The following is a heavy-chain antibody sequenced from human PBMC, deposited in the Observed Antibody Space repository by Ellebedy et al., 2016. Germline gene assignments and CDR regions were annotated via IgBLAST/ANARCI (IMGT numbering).Heavy chain of an antibody. CDR3: ATERGTAVANPDS. CDR1: GGSFGAYA. CDR2: IIPVFGVA. J-gene: IGHJ4*02. V-gene: IGHV1-69*13. Sequence: SVKVSXKASGGSFGAYAISWVRQAPGQGLEWMGGIIPVFGVAYYAQSFQGRLTITADESTSTGYMELSSLTSEDTAVYFCATERGTAVANPDSWGQGTLVTVSS. D-gene: IGHD6-19*01.